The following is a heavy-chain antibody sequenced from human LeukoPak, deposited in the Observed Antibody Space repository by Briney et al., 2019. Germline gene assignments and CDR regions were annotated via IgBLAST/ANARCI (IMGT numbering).Heavy chain of an antibody. D-gene: IGHD2-2*01. CDR2: ISSDGDT. Sequence: PGGSLRLSCAASGFTFSDYAMSWVRQAPGKGLEWVSAISSDGDTYYAESVKGRFTISRDNSKNTLSLQMSSLRAEDTAVYYCTKRGCSSTTCYSNCWGQGTLVTVAS. J-gene: IGHJ4*02. CDR3: TKRGCSSTTCYSNC. V-gene: IGHV3-23*01. CDR1: GFTFSDYA.